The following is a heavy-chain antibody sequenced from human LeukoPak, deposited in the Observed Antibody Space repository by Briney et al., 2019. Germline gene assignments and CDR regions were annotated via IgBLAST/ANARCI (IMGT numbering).Heavy chain of an antibody. J-gene: IGHJ6*02. CDR2: ISDTGGGT. CDR3: AKEMLRGYYYYGMDV. V-gene: IGHV3-23*01. D-gene: IGHD3-10*01. CDR1: RFTFSSYG. Sequence: GGSLRLSCAASRFTFSSYGMTWVRQAPGKGLEWVSTISDTGGGTFYADSVKGRLTISRDNSQNTLFLQMNRLRADDTAIYYCAKEMLRGYYYYGMDVWGQGTTVTVSS.